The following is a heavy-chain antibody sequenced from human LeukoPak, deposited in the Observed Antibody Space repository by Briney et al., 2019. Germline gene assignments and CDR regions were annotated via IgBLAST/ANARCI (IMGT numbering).Heavy chain of an antibody. CDR1: GGSFSGYY. CDR3: ARQAGPRWLRPTRDAFDI. D-gene: IGHD5-12*01. V-gene: IGHV4-34*01. CDR2: INHSGST. J-gene: IGHJ3*02. Sequence: SETLSLTCAVYGGSFSGYYWGWIRQPPGKGLEWIGEINHSGSTNYNPSLKSRVTISVDTSKNQFSLKLSSVTAADTAVYYCARQAGPRWLRPTRDAFDIWGQGTMVTVSS.